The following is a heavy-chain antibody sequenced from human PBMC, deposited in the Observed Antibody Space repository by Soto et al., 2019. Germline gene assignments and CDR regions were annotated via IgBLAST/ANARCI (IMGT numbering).Heavy chain of an antibody. J-gene: IGHJ4*02. CDR2: ISAGGDRT. CDR3: ATQDFRGTTGTT. V-gene: IGHV3-23*01. CDR1: GFTFSTSA. D-gene: IGHD1-1*01. Sequence: VQLLESGGGLVQPGGSLRLSCAASGFTFSTSAMGWVRQAPGKGLEWVSLISAGGDRTYYANSVKGRFTISRDNSKNTLYLQVSSLTTEDTAVYYCATQDFRGTTGTTWGQGTLVTVS.